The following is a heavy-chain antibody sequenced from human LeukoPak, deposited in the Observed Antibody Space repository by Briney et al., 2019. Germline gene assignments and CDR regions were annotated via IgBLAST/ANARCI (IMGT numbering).Heavy chain of an antibody. Sequence: SETLSLTCAVYGGSFSGYYWSWIRQPPGKGLEWIGEINHSGSTNYNPSFKSRVTISVDTSKNQFSLKLSSVTAADTAVYYCARDHFGVAHWVRFDPWGQGTLVTVSS. CDR2: INHSGST. D-gene: IGHD3-3*01. V-gene: IGHV4-34*01. CDR1: GGSFSGYY. J-gene: IGHJ5*02. CDR3: ARDHFGVAHWVRFDP.